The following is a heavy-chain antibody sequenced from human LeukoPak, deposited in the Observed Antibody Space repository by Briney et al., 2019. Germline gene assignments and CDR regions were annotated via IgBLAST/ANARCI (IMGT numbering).Heavy chain of an antibody. CDR1: GFTFSSYS. Sequence: PGGSLRLSCAASGFTFSSYSMNWVRQAPGKGLEWVSYISSSSSTIYYADSVKGRFTISRDNAKNSLYLQMNSLRAEDTALYYCAKDTGSTRTPHAFDIWGQGTMVTVSS. CDR3: AKDTGSTRTPHAFDI. J-gene: IGHJ3*02. CDR2: ISSSSSTI. V-gene: IGHV3-48*01. D-gene: IGHD2-2*01.